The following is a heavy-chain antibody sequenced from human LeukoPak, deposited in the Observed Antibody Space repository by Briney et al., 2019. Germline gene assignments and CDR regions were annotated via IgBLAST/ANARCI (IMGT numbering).Heavy chain of an antibody. J-gene: IGHJ5*02. CDR3: ARGLVVVPAATSLWFDP. V-gene: IGHV4-30-4*01. CDR2: IYYSGST. D-gene: IGHD2-2*01. CDR1: GGSISSGDYY. Sequence: SQTLSLTCTVSGGSISSGDYYWSWIRQPPGKGLEWIVYIYYSGSTYYNPSLKSLVTISVDTSKNQFSLKLSSVTAADTAVYYCARGLVVVPAATSLWFDPWGQGTLVTVSS.